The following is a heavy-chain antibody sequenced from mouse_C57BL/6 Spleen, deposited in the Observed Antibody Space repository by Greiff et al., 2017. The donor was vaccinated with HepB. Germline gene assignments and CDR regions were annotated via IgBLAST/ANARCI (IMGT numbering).Heavy chain of an antibody. CDR2: IDPNSGGT. CDR1: GYTFTSYW. CDR3: ARAGDGYGATKRYYAMDY. V-gene: IGHV1-72*01. D-gene: IGHD2-3*01. Sequence: QVQLQQPGAELVKPGASVKLSCKASGYTFTSYWMHWVKQRPGRGLEWIGRIDPNSGGTKYNEKFKSKATLTVDKPSSTAYMQLSSLTSEDSAVYYCARAGDGYGATKRYYAMDYWGQGTSVTVSS. J-gene: IGHJ4*01.